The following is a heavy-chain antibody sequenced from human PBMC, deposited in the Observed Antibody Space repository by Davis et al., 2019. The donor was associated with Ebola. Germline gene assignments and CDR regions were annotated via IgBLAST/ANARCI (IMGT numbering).Heavy chain of an antibody. V-gene: IGHV3-20*04. CDR3: ARRDTHFGNGGYGFYLDF. CDR2: INWNGGTT. Sequence: GESLKISCAASRFTFDDYGMTRVRQVPGKGLEWVSGINWNGGTTAYADSVKGRFPISRDNAKNSLYLQMNSLRAEDTALYYCARRDTHFGNGGYGFYLDFWGRGTLVTVSS. D-gene: IGHD3-22*01. J-gene: IGHJ4*02. CDR1: RFTFDDYG.